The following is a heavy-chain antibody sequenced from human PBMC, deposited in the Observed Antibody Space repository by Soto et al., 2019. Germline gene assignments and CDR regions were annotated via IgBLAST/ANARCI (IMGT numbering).Heavy chain of an antibody. CDR1: GFTFSSYA. V-gene: IGHV3-23*01. Sequence: PGGSLILSCAASGFTFSSYAMSWVRQAPGKGLEWVSAISGSGGSTYYADSVKGRFTISRDNSKNTLYLQMNSLRAEDTAVYYCAKYYDFWSGPYYMDVWGKGTTVTVSS. D-gene: IGHD3-3*01. CDR3: AKYYDFWSGPYYMDV. CDR2: ISGSGGST. J-gene: IGHJ6*03.